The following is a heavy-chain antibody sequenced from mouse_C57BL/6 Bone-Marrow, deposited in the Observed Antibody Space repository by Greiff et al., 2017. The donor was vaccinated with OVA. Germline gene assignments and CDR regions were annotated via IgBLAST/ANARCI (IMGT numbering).Heavy chain of an antibody. D-gene: IGHD2-2*01. CDR3: ARSGWLRYAMDY. CDR2: IYPGSGST. J-gene: IGHJ4*01. Sequence: QVHVKQPGAELVKPGASVKMSCKASGYTFTSYWITWVKQRPGQGLEWIGDIYPGSGSTNYNEKFKSKATLTVDTSSSTAYMQLSSLTSEDSAVYYCARSGWLRYAMDYWGQGTSVTVSS. CDR1: GYTFTSYW. V-gene: IGHV1-55*01.